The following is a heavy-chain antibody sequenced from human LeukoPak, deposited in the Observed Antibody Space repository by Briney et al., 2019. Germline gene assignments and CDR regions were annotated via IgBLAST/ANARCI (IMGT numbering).Heavy chain of an antibody. D-gene: IGHD3-9*01. CDR3: ARGGYYDILTGYPHPFDY. CDR2: IIPIFGTA. CDR1: GGTFSSYA. J-gene: IGHJ4*02. V-gene: IGHV1-69*01. Sequence: SVTVSCTASGGTFSSYAISWVRQAPGQGLEWMGGIIPIFGTANYAHKFQGRVTITADESTSTAYMELSSLRSEDTAVYYCARGGYYDILTGYPHPFDYWGQGTLVTVSS.